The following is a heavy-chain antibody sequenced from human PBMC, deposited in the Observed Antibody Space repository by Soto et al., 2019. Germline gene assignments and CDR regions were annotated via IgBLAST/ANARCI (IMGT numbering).Heavy chain of an antibody. V-gene: IGHV3-23*01. J-gene: IGHJ6*02. D-gene: IGHD6-19*01. CDR1: GFTFSDYA. CDR2: VSSSGDSK. CDR3: AKPKNSGWTGIYYYFGLDV. Sequence: GSLRLSCVASGFTFSDYAMAWVRQAPGEGPEWVSGVSSSGDSKTYAVSVKGRFTIVRDNSKKTVYLQMNNLRGEDTAVYYCAKPKNSGWTGIYYYFGLDVWGQGTTVTVS.